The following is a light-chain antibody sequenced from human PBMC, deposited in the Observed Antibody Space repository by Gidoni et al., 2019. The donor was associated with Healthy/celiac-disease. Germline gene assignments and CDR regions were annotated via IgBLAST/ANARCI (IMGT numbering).Light chain of an antibody. Sequence: IVMTQYPDSLAVSLVERATINCKSSPSVLYSSNNKNYLAWYQQKPGQPPKLLIYWASTRKSGVPDRFSGGGSGTDFTLTISILQAEDVAVYYCQQYYSTQWTFGQXTKVEIK. CDR2: WAS. CDR1: PSVLYSSNNKNY. V-gene: IGKV4-1*01. CDR3: QQYYSTQWT. J-gene: IGKJ1*01.